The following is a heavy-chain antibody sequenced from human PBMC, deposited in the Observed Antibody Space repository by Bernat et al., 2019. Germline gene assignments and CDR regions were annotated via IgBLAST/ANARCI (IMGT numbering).Heavy chain of an antibody. CDR2: MNPNSGNT. Sequence: QVQLVQSGADVKKPGASVKVSCKASGYTFTSYDINWVRQATGQGLEWMGWMNPNSGNTGYAQKFQGRVTMTRNTSISTAYMELSSLRSEDTAVYYCARGAPYYDFWSGYYTRHFDYWGQGTLVTVSS. CDR3: ARGAPYYDFWSGYYTRHFDY. CDR1: GYTFTSYD. J-gene: IGHJ4*02. D-gene: IGHD3-3*01. V-gene: IGHV1-8*01.